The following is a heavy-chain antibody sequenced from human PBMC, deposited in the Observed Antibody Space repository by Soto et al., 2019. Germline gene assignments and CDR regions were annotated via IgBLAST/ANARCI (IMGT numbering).Heavy chain of an antibody. CDR3: ARDNRGSSSWYLAKYYFDY. J-gene: IGHJ4*02. V-gene: IGHV3-21*01. D-gene: IGHD6-13*01. CDR2: ISSSSSYI. Sequence: GGSLRLSCAASGFTFSSYSMNWVRQAPGKRLEWVSSISSSSSYIYYADSVKSRFTISRDNAKNSLYLQMNSLRAEDTAVYYCARDNRGSSSWYLAKYYFDYWGQGTLVTVSS. CDR1: GFTFSSYS.